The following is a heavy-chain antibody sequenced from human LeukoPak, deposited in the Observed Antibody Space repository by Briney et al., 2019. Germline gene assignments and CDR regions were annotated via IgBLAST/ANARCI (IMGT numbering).Heavy chain of an antibody. V-gene: IGHV3-49*03. J-gene: IGHJ4*02. D-gene: IGHD2-2*01. CDR3: TRRRACGSASCPGYFDY. Sequence: PGGSLRLSCTASGFTFGDYAMSWLRQAPGKGLEWVGFIRSRDYGGTTEYAASVRGRFAISRDDSNSIPYLQMNSLKTEDTAVYYCTRRRACGSASCPGYFDYWGQGTLVTVSS. CDR1: GFTFGDYA. CDR2: IRSRDYGGTT.